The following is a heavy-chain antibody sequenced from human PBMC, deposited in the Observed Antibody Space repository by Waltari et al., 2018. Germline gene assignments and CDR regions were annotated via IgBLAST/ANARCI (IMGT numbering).Heavy chain of an antibody. V-gene: IGHV1-2*02. Sequence: QVQLVQSGAEVKKPGASVKVSCKASGYTFTSYDINWVRQATGQGLEWMGWMNPNSGGTNYAQKFQGRVTMTRDTSISTAYMELSRLRSDDTAVYYCARAGDYYFDYWGQGTLVTVSS. J-gene: IGHJ4*02. CDR2: MNPNSGGT. D-gene: IGHD4-17*01. CDR3: ARAGDYYFDY. CDR1: GYTFTSYD.